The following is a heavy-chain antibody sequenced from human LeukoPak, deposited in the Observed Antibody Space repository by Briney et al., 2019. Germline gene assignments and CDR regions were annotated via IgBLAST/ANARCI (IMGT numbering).Heavy chain of an antibody. CDR3: ARVSPYAQWLAPGYYYGMDV. CDR1: GYTFTSYG. CDR2: ISPYNGNT. D-gene: IGHD6-19*01. V-gene: IGHV1-18*01. J-gene: IGHJ6*02. Sequence: ASVKVSCKASGYTFTSYGISWVRQAPGQGLEWMGWISPYNGNTNYAQKLQGRVTMTTDTSTTTAYMELRSLRSDDTAVYYCARVSPYAQWLAPGYYYGMDVWGQGTTVTVSS.